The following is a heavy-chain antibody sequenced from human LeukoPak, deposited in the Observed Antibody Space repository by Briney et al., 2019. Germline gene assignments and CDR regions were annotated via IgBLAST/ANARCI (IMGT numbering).Heavy chain of an antibody. CDR1: GGSISSGDYY. J-gene: IGHJ4*02. D-gene: IGHD4-17*01. V-gene: IGHV4-30-4*08. CDR3: ARVPVGILRFDY. CDR2: IYYSGST. Sequence: SETLSLTCTVSGGSISSGDYYWSWIRQPPGKGLEWIRYIYYSGSTYYNPSLKSRVTISVDTSKNQFSLKLSSVTAADTAVYYCARVPVGILRFDYWGQGTLVTVSS.